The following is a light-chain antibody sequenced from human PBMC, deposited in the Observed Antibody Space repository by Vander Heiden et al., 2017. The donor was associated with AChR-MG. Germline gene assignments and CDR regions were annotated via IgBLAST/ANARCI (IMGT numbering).Light chain of an antibody. J-gene: IGLJ3*02. CDR2: RNN. Sequence: QSVLTPSPSASGTPGQRVPISCSGSSSNIGSNTVNWFQQLPGTAPKLLIYRNNQRPSGVPDRFSGSKSGTSASLAISGLQSEDEADYYCAAWDDSLNGHWVFGGGTKLTVL. V-gene: IGLV1-44*01. CDR3: AAWDDSLNGHWV. CDR1: SSNIGSNT.